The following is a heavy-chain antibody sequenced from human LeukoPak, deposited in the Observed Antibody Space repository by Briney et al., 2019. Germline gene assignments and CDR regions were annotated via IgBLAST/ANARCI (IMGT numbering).Heavy chain of an antibody. CDR2: INLQNGVT. D-gene: IGHD3-10*01. V-gene: IGHV1-2*06. CDR3: ARDRVGDGFTNFYFDY. Sequence: ASVRVSCKASGYTFSDFYMYWVRQAPGQGLDWMGRINLQNGVTTYAQKFRGRVTMTRDTSVTTAYMELGGLMSDDTAIYYCARDRVGDGFTNFYFDYWGQGSLVTVSS. CDR1: GYTFSDFY. J-gene: IGHJ4*02.